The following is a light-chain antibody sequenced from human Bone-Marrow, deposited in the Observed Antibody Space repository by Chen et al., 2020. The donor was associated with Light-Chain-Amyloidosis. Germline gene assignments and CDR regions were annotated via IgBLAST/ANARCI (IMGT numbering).Light chain of an antibody. J-gene: IGKJ5*01. CDR2: DTS. Sequence: EIVLTQSPATLSLPPGERVSLSCRASQSVRGYLAWFQQKPGQAPRLLIYDTSNRATGIPARFSGSGSGTDFTLTISSLEPDDFAVYYCQQRGNWPITFGQGTRLEIK. CDR3: QQRGNWPIT. CDR1: QSVRGY. V-gene: IGKV3-11*01.